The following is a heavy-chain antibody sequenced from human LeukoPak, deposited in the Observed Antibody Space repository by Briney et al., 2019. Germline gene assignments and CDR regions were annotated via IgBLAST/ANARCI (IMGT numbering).Heavy chain of an antibody. D-gene: IGHD6-19*01. Sequence: PGGSLRLSCAASGFTFSNAYMKSKTDGGTADYAAPVKGRFIISRDDSKNTLYLEMNSLKIEDTAVYYCTTDLRLAVAASVPGGYWGQGTLVTVSS. V-gene: IGHV3-15*01. CDR1: GFTFSNAY. J-gene: IGHJ4*02. CDR2: SKTDGGTA. CDR3: TTDLRLAVAASVPGGY.